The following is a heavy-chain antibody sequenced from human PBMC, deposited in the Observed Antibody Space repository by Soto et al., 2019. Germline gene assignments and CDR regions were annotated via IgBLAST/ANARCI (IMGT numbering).Heavy chain of an antibody. CDR1: GGSFSGYY. D-gene: IGHD6-19*01. CDR2: INHSGSA. V-gene: IGHV4-34*01. Sequence: SEKLSLSCAVCGGSFSGYYWSWIRHPPGKGLEWIGEINHSGSANYNPSLKSRVTISVDTSKNQFSLKLSSVTAADTAVYYCAKEAPRLAPGTRAAFDIWGQGTMVT. J-gene: IGHJ3*02. CDR3: AKEAPRLAPGTRAAFDI.